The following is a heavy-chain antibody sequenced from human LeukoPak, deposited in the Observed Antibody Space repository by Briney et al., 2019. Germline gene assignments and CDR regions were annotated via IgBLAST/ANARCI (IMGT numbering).Heavy chain of an antibody. D-gene: IGHD3-16*01. CDR1: GHTFTHYD. CDR3: ARTSYDTPWFDP. CDR2: MNPNTANT. V-gene: IGHV1-8*01. Sequence: GASVKVSCKDSGHTFTHYDFNWVRQATGQGLEWMGWMNPNTANTAYAQNFQGRVILTMNTSISTAYMELRGLISDDTAVYFCARTSYDTPWFDPWGQGTLVTVSS. J-gene: IGHJ5*02.